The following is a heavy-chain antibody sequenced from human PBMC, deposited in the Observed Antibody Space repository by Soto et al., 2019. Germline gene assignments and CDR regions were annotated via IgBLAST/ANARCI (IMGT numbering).Heavy chain of an antibody. CDR2: ISAYNGNT. CDR1: GYTFTSYG. Sequence: ASVKVSCKASGYTFTSYGISWVRQAPGQGLEWMGWISAYNGNTNYAQKLQGRVTMTTDTSTSTAYMELRSLRSDDTAVYYCARDPLFGLYYYGMDVWGQGTTVTVSS. V-gene: IGHV1-18*01. CDR3: ARDPLFGLYYYGMDV. D-gene: IGHD3-3*01. J-gene: IGHJ6*02.